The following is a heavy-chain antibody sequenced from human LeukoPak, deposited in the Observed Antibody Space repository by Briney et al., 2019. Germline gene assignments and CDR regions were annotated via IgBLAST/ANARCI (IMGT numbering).Heavy chain of an antibody. V-gene: IGHV3-33*06. J-gene: IGHJ4*02. CDR1: GFTFSSYG. D-gene: IGHD6-19*01. CDR3: AKGDYGQWLVLSLFDY. Sequence: GGSLRLSCAASGFTFSSYGMHWVRQAPGKGLEWVAVIWYDGSNKHYADSVKGRFTISRDNSKNTLYLQMNSLRAEDTAVYYCAKGDYGQWLVLSLFDYWGQGTLVTVSS. CDR2: IWYDGSNK.